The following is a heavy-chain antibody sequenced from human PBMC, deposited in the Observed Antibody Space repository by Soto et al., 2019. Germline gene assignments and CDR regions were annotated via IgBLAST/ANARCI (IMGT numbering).Heavy chain of an antibody. Sequence: SETLSLTCSVSGGSINSSVYYWTWIRQHPGKGLEWIGYIYYSGNTHYNPSLKSRLTISLDTSKNQFSLKLSSVTAADAAVYYCARVSHMDRGLGFDYWGRGILVTVSS. CDR1: GGSINSSVYY. J-gene: IGHJ4*02. V-gene: IGHV4-31*03. CDR2: IYYSGNT. D-gene: IGHD3-10*01. CDR3: ARVSHMDRGLGFDY.